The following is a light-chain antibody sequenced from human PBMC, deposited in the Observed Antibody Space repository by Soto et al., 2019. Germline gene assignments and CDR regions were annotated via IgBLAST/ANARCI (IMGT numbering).Light chain of an antibody. Sequence: EMVVSQSPSTLSVSPGERATLSCRASQDVSSNLAWYQQKPGQAPSLLIYGASTRATGTPARFSGSGSGTEFTLTINSLQSEDYAVYFCQQYIRWPLTFGGGTKVDIK. J-gene: IGKJ4*01. CDR3: QQYIRWPLT. CDR2: GAS. CDR1: QDVSSN. V-gene: IGKV3-15*01.